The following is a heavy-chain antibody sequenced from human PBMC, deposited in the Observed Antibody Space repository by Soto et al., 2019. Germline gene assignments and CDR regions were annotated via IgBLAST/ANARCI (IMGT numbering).Heavy chain of an antibody. CDR3: ARDLDGANWFDP. CDR1: GFTFSSYS. D-gene: IGHD1-1*01. J-gene: IGHJ5*02. V-gene: IGHV3-21*01. Sequence: LRLSCAASGFTFSSYSMNWVRQAPGKGLEWVSSISSSSSYIYYADSVKGRFTISRDNAKNSLYLQMNSLRAEDTAVYYCARDLDGANWFDPWGQGTLVTVSS. CDR2: ISSSSSYI.